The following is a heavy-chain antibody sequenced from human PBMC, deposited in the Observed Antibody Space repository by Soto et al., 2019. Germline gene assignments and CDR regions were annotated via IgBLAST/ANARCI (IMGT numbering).Heavy chain of an antibody. CDR3: AKAALRVVHPLVVDY. D-gene: IGHD2-15*01. J-gene: IGHJ4*02. V-gene: IGHV3-23*01. CDR2: ISGSGGAT. Sequence: GGSLRLSCEASGFTFSSYAMNWVRQAPGKGLEWISVISGSGGATYFADSVKGRFVISRDNSKNTLYLQMNSLRVENTAIYYCAKAALRVVHPLVVDYWCPGSLVNVFS. CDR1: GFTFSSYA.